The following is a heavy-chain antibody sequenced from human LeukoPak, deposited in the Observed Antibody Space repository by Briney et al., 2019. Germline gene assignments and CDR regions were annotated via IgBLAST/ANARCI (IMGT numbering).Heavy chain of an antibody. CDR3: ARDHRGWFDP. Sequence: GGSLRLSCAASGFTFSSYSMNWVRQAPGKGLEWVSSISSSSSYIYYADSVKGRFTISRDNSKNTLYLQMNSLRAEDTAVYYCARDHRGWFDPWGQGTLVTVSS. J-gene: IGHJ5*02. CDR1: GFTFSSYS. CDR2: ISSSSSYI. V-gene: IGHV3-21*01.